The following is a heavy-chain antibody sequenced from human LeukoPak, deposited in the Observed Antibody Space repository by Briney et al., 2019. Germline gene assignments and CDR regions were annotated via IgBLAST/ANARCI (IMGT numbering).Heavy chain of an antibody. D-gene: IGHD6-13*01. J-gene: IGHJ5*02. Sequence: SETLSLTCAVYGGSFSGYCWSWIRQPPGKGLEWIGEINHSGSTNYNPSLKSRVTISVDTSKNQFSLKLSSVTAADTAVYYCARGDGYSSSWYDWFDPWGQGTLVTVSS. CDR1: GGSFSGYC. CDR3: ARGDGYSSSWYDWFDP. CDR2: INHSGST. V-gene: IGHV4-34*01.